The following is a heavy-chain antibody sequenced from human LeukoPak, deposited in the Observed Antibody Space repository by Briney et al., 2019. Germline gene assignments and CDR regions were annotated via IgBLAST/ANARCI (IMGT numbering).Heavy chain of an antibody. V-gene: IGHV4-59*12. Sequence: SETLSLTCTVSGGSISSYYWSWIRQPPGKGLEWIGYIYYSGSTNYNPSLKSRVTISVDTSKNQFSLTLSSVTAAATAVYYCSXXXXXXXXXXXXXVRGGFYYYYYMDVWGKGTTVTISS. CDR2: IYYSGST. CDR3: SXXXXXXXXXXXXXVRGGFYYYYYMDV. CDR1: GGSISSYY. J-gene: IGHJ6*03. D-gene: IGHD3-10*01.